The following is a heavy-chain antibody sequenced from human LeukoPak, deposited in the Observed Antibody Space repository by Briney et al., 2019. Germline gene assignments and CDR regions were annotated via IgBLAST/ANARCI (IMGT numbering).Heavy chain of an antibody. CDR1: GNTFTSYD. CDR2: IIPIFGTA. V-gene: IGHV1-69*13. J-gene: IGHJ3*02. CDR3: AREEGGYIGKDAFDI. Sequence: GASVKVSCKASGNTFTSYDINWVRQATGQGLEWMGGIIPIFGTANYAQKFQGRVTITADESTSTAYMELSSLRSEDTAVYYCAREEGGYIGKDAFDIWGQGTMVTVSS. D-gene: IGHD5-12*01.